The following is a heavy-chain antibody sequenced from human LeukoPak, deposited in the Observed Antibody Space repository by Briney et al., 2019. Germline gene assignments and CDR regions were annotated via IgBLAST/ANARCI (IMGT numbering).Heavy chain of an antibody. D-gene: IGHD2-2*01. Sequence: SVKVSCKASGGTFSSYAISWVRQAPGQGPEWMGGIIPIFGTANYAQKFRGRVTMTTDESTSTAYMELSSLRSEDTAVYYCARGRGYCSSTSCERAFDIWGQGTMVTVSS. CDR2: IIPIFGTA. J-gene: IGHJ3*02. CDR1: GGTFSSYA. CDR3: ARGRGYCSSTSCERAFDI. V-gene: IGHV1-69*05.